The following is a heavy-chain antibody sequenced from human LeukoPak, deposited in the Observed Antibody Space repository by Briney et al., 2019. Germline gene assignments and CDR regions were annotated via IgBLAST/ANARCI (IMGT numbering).Heavy chain of an antibody. V-gene: IGHV3-53*01. J-gene: IGHJ4*02. CDR3: ARVVISSGWYKSPTHYFDY. Sequence: TGGSLRLSCAASGFTFSDNYMSWIRQAPGKGLEWVSLIYSGGSTYYADSVKGRFTISRDNSKNTLYLQMNSLRAEDTAVYYCARVVISSGWYKSPTHYFDYWGQGTLVTVSS. CDR2: IYSGGST. CDR1: GFTFSDNY. D-gene: IGHD6-19*01.